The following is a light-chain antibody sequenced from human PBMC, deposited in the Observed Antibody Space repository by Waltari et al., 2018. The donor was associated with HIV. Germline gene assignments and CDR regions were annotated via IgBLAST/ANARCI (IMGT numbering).Light chain of an antibody. CDR1: QTVSTY. Sequence: EIVLTQSPATLSLSPGARVTISCRASQTVSTYLAWYQQHPGQAPRLLIYDSSNRATGIPPRFRGTGSGTDFTLTINSLEPEDFAVYYCQQRSDWPWTFGQGTKVELK. J-gene: IGKJ1*01. CDR2: DSS. CDR3: QQRSDWPWT. V-gene: IGKV3-11*01.